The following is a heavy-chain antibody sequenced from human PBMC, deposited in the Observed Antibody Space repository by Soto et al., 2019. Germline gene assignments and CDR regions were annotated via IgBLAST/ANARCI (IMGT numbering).Heavy chain of an antibody. Sequence: QVQLQESGPGLVKPSETLSLTCTVSGGSISSYYWSWIRQPPGKGLEWIGYIYYSGSTNYNPSLKSRVTISVDTSKSQFSLKLSSATAADTAVYYCASDVLYRRGYGSYYYYGMAVWGQGTTVTVSS. D-gene: IGHD6-19*01. CDR2: IYYSGST. CDR1: GGSISSYY. J-gene: IGHJ6*02. CDR3: ASDVLYRRGYGSYYYYGMAV. V-gene: IGHV4-59*01.